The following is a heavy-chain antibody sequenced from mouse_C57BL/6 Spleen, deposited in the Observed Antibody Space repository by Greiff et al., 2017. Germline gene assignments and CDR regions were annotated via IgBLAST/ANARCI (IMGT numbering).Heavy chain of an antibody. CDR3: ARSYSDYDPRAMDY. CDR1: GYTFTGYW. V-gene: IGHV1-55*01. Sequence: VQLKQPGAELVKPGASVKMSCKASGYTFTGYWITWVKQRPGQGLEWIGDIYPGSGSTNYNEKFKSKATLTVDTSSSTAYMQLSSLTSEDSAVYYCARSYSDYDPRAMDYWGQGTSVTVAS. J-gene: IGHJ4*01. CDR2: IYPGSGST. D-gene: IGHD2-4*01.